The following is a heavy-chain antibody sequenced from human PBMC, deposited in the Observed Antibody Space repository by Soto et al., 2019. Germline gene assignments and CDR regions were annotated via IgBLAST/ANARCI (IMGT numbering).Heavy chain of an antibody. V-gene: IGHV3-7*03. Sequence: GGSLILSCAASGFTFSSYWMSWVRQAPGKGLEWVANIKEDGSEKYYVDSVKGRFTISRDNAKNSLSLQMNSLRAEDTAVYYCASSPYPSYYYYGMDVWGQGTTVT. J-gene: IGHJ6*02. CDR1: GFTFSSYW. CDR3: ASSPYPSYYYYGMDV. CDR2: IKEDGSEK.